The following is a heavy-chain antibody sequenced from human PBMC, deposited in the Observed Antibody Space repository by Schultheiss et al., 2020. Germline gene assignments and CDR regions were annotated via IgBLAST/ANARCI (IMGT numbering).Heavy chain of an antibody. V-gene: IGHV3-23*01. CDR1: GFTFSSYA. D-gene: IGHD6-13*01. CDR2: ISGSGGST. J-gene: IGHJ4*02. Sequence: GGSLRLSCAASGFTFSSYAMSWVRQAPGKGLEWVSAISGSGGSTYYADSVKGRFTISRDNSKNTLYLQMNSLRAEDTAVYYCARDRRPGIARSFDYWGQGTLVTVSS. CDR3: ARDRRPGIARSFDY.